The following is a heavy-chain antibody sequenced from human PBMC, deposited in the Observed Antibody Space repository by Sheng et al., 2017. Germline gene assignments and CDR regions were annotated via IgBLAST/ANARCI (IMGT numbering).Heavy chain of an antibody. CDR1: GFTFDDYA. D-gene: IGHD6-6*01. Sequence: EVQLVESGGGLVQPGRSLRLSCAASGFTFDDYAMHWVRQAPGKGLEWVSGISWNSGSIGYADSVKGRFTISRDNAKNSLYLQMNSLRAEDMALYYCAKDLGYSSSSGFDYWGQGTLVTVSS. V-gene: IGHV3-9*03. CDR2: ISWNSGSI. J-gene: IGHJ4*02. CDR3: AKDLGYSSSSGFDY.